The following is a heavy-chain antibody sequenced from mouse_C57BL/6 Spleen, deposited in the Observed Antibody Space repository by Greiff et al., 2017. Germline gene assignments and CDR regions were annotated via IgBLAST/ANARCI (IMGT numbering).Heavy chain of an antibody. CDR3: ARDSNYEEGAMDY. D-gene: IGHD2-5*01. CDR2: ILPGSGST. Sequence: QVQLQQSGAELMKPGASVKLSCKATGYTFTGYWIEWVKQRPGHGLEWIGEILPGSGSTNYNEKFKCKATFTADTSANTAYMQLSILTTEDSAIYYCARDSNYEEGAMDYWGQGTSVTVSS. CDR1: GYTFTGYW. V-gene: IGHV1-9*01. J-gene: IGHJ4*01.